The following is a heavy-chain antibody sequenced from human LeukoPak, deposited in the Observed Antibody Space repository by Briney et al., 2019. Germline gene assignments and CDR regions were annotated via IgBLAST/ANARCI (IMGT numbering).Heavy chain of an antibody. J-gene: IGHJ5*02. CDR1: GFPSSIYW. CDR3: VRGSSGTAVRGVSWAWFDP. CDR2: IKPDGSEK. D-gene: IGHD3-10*01. V-gene: IGHV3-7*05. Sequence: GGSLRLSCAASGFPSSIYWMTWVRQAPGKGLEWVANIKPDGSEKYYVDSAKGRFTISRDNAKNSLYLQMDSLRAEDTAVYYCVRGSSGTAVRGVSWAWFDPWGQGTLVSVSS.